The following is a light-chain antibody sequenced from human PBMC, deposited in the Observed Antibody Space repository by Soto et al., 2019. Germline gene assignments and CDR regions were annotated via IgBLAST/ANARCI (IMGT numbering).Light chain of an antibody. CDR2: GAS. CDR3: QQYNSYSIT. J-gene: IGKJ5*01. Sequence: EIVMTQSPATLSVSPGGRATLSCRASQSISDTLAWYQKKPGQAPRLLIYGASKRATGFPARFSGSVSGTEFTLTISRLQTDDFATYYCQQYNSYSITFGQGTRLEIK. CDR1: QSISDT. V-gene: IGKV3-15*01.